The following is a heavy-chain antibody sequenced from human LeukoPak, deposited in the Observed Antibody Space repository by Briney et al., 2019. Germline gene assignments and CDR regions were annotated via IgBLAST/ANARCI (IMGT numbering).Heavy chain of an antibody. V-gene: IGHV4-34*01. J-gene: IGHJ4*02. Sequence: PSETLSLTCTVSGGSISSYYWSWIRQPPGKGLEWIGEINHSGSTNYNPSLKSRVTISVDTSKNQFSLKLSSVTAADTAVYYCARGLYYYGSGSSRPDYWGQGTLVTVSS. CDR2: INHSGST. CDR1: GGSISSYY. CDR3: ARGLYYYGSGSSRPDY. D-gene: IGHD3-10*01.